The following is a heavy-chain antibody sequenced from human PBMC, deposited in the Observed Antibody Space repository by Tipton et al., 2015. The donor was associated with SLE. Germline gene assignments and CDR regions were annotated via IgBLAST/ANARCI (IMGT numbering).Heavy chain of an antibody. Sequence: SLRLSCAASGFTFSSYAMNWVRQAPGKGLEWVALIRYDGTKKYYGDSAKGRFTISRDNSNNTLYLQMSSLRTEDTALYYCARLQPLIGLNYWGQGTLVTVSS. CDR1: GFTFSSYA. V-gene: IGHV3-30*02. CDR3: ARLQPLIGLNY. J-gene: IGHJ4*02. CDR2: IRYDGTKK. D-gene: IGHD2-21*01.